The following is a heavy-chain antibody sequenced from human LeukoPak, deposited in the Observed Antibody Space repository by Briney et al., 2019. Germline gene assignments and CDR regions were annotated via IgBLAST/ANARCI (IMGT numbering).Heavy chain of an antibody. D-gene: IGHD3-10*01. CDR3: ARVAYGSGSRLIDC. CDR1: GGSISSGDYY. CDR2: IYYSGST. J-gene: IGHJ4*02. V-gene: IGHV4-30-4*01. Sequence: SSQTLSLTCTVSGGSISSGDYYWSWIRQPPGKGLEWIGYIYYSGSTYYNPSLKSRVTISVDTSKNQFSLKLTSVTAADTAVYYCARVAYGSGSRLIDCWGQGTLVTISS.